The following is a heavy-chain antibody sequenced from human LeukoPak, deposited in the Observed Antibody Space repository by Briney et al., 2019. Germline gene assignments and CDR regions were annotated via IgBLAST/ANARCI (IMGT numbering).Heavy chain of an antibody. CDR1: GGSISSSNW. CDR3: ASQVRIAVAGSPH. J-gene: IGHJ4*02. V-gene: IGHV4-4*02. D-gene: IGHD6-19*01. Sequence: SETLSLTCAVSGGSISSSNWWSWVRQPPGKGLEWIGEIYHSGSTNYNPSLKSRVTISVDKSKNQFSLKLSSVTAADTAVYYCASQVRIAVAGSPHWGQGTLVTVSS. CDR2: IYHSGST.